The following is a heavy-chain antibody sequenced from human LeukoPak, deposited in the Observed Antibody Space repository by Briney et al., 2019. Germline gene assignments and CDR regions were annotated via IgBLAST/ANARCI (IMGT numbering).Heavy chain of an antibody. CDR1: GFTFGYYA. J-gene: IGHJ4*02. V-gene: IGHV3-49*04. CDR3: TRLEEHMYYYDSSGYTGDY. CDR2: IRSKAYGGTT. Sequence: PGGSLRLSCTASGFTFGYYAMSWVRQAPGKGLEWVGFIRSKAYGGTTEYAASVKGRFTISRDDSKSIAYLQMNSLKTEDTAVYYCTRLEEHMYYYDSSGYTGDYWGQGTLVTVSS. D-gene: IGHD3-22*01.